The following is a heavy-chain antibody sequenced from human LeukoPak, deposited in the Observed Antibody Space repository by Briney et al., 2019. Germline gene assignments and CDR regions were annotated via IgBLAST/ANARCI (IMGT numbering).Heavy chain of an antibody. CDR2: IKSKSDGATT. V-gene: IGHV3-15*01. CDR1: GFNFGNAW. Sequence: GGSLRLSCAASGFNFGNAWMSWVRQGPGKGLEWVGRIKSKSDGATTDYAAPVKGKFTISRDDSKNTLYLQMNSLKTEDTAVYYCARYCSSISCYKPPWGQGTLVTVSS. CDR3: ARYCSSISCYKPP. J-gene: IGHJ5*02. D-gene: IGHD2-2*02.